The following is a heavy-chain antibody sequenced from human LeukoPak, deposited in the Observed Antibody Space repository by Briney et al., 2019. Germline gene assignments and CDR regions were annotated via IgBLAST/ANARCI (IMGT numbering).Heavy chain of an antibody. CDR2: IIPIFGTA. Sequence: SVKVSCKASGGTFSSYAISWVRQAPGQGLEWMGGIIPIFGTANYAQKFQGRVTITADESTSTAYMELSSLRSEDTAVYYCARYYDILTGSHNWFDPWGQGTLVTASS. J-gene: IGHJ5*02. CDR3: ARYYDILTGSHNWFDP. CDR1: GGTFSSYA. V-gene: IGHV1-69*01. D-gene: IGHD3-9*01.